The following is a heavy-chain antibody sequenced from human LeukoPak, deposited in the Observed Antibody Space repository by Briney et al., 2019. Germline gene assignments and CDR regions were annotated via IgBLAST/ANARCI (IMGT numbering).Heavy chain of an antibody. CDR1: GGSITSYY. CDR2: IYYSWSN. J-gene: IGHJ4*02. V-gene: IGHV4-59*01. CDR3: AINYGDYPPVS. D-gene: IGHD4-17*01. Sequence: SETLSLTCTVSGGSITSYYWSWIRQPLGKGLEWIGYIYYSWSNNYNPSLKSRVTMAVDPSKNQFSLMLTSVTAADTAVYYCAINYGDYPPVSWGQGTLVTVSS.